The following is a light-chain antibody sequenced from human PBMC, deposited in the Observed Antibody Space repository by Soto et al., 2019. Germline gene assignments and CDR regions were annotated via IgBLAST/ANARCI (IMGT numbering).Light chain of an antibody. CDR1: QGIGNA. V-gene: IGKV1-6*01. CDR2: GAS. J-gene: IGKJ1*01. CDR3: LQDINYPWT. Sequence: AIQITQSPSSLSASVGDRVTISCRASQGIGNALGWYQQKPGKAPKVLIYGASNLPSGVPPRFRGSGSGTDFTLTISRLQPEDSETYYCLQDINYPWTFGQGTKVDIK.